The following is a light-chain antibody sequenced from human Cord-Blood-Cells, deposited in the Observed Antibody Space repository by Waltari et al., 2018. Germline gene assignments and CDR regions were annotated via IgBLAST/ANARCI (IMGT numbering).Light chain of an antibody. CDR1: SSNTGAGYA. Sequence: QSVLTQPPSVSGAPAQRVTIPCTGSSSNTGAGYAVHWYQQLPGTAPNLLIYDDSNRPSGVPARVSGCKSGSSASPAITGLHAEDEADYYCQSYDGGLSGWVFGGGTKLTVL. V-gene: IGLV1-40*01. CDR2: DDS. J-gene: IGLJ3*02. CDR3: QSYDGGLSGWV.